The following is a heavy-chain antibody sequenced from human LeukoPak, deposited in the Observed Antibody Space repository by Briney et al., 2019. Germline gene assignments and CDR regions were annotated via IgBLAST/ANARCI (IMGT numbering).Heavy chain of an antibody. D-gene: IGHD2-2*01. CDR1: GFTFDDYA. J-gene: IGHJ6*03. CDR3: AKDQVVVPAAMGIMDV. Sequence: GGSLRLSCAASGFTFDDYAMHWVRQAPGKGLEWVSAISGSGGSTYYADSVKGRFTISRDNSKNTLYLQMNSLRAEDTAVYYCAKDQVVVPAAMGIMDVWGKGTTVTVSS. V-gene: IGHV3-23*01. CDR2: ISGSGGST.